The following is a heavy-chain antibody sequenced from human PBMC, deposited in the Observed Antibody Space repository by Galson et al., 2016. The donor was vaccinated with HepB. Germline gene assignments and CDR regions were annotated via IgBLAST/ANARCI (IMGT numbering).Heavy chain of an antibody. V-gene: IGHV3-33*01. CDR1: GFTFSSYG. J-gene: IGHJ4*02. Sequence: SLRLSCAASGFTFSSYGMHWVRQAPGKGLEWVAVIWYDGSNKYYADSVKGRFTISRDNSKNTLYLQMNSLRAEDTAVYYSARDGYDIFTGYYPGYYFDYWGQGTLVTVSS. CDR2: IWYDGSNK. CDR3: ARDGYDIFTGYYPGYYFDY. D-gene: IGHD3-9*01.